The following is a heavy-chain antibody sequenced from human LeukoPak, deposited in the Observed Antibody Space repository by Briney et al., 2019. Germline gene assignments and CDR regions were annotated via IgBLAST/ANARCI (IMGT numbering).Heavy chain of an antibody. V-gene: IGHV3-23*01. CDR3: AKLPSTIFGVVIKDY. D-gene: IGHD3-3*01. Sequence: GGSLRLSCAASGFTFSTYAVSWVRQAPGKGLEWVSAISGSGSSTFYADSVKGRFTISRDNSKNTLYLQINSLRAEDTAVYYCAKLPSTIFGVVIKDYWGQGTLVTVSS. CDR2: ISGSGSST. CDR1: GFTFSTYA. J-gene: IGHJ4*02.